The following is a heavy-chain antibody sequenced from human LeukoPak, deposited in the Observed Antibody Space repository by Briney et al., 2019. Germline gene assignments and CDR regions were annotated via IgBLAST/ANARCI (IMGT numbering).Heavy chain of an antibody. CDR1: GFTFSSYS. D-gene: IGHD5-24*01. CDR3: ARDQDEHDGYVGYFQH. CDR2: ISSSSSYI. V-gene: IGHV3-21*01. J-gene: IGHJ1*01. Sequence: PGGSLRLSCAASGFTFSSYSMNWVRQAPGKGLEWVSSISSSSSYIYYADSVKGRFTISRDNAKNSLYLHMNSLTAEDTVVYYCARDQDEHDGYVGYFQHWGQGTLVTVSS.